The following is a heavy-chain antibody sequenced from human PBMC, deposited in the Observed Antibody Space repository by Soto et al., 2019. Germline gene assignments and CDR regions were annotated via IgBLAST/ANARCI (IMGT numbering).Heavy chain of an antibody. CDR2: IIPILGIA. J-gene: IGHJ5*02. CDR1: GGTFSSYT. Sequence: QVQLVQSGAEVKKPGSSVKVSCKASGGTFSSYTISWVRQAPGQGLEWMGRIIPILGIANYAQKFQGRVTITADKSTSTAYMELSSLRSEDTAVYYCRYYYGSGSYYNTGWFDPWGQGTLVTVSS. CDR3: RYYYGSGSYYNTGWFDP. V-gene: IGHV1-69*02. D-gene: IGHD3-10*01.